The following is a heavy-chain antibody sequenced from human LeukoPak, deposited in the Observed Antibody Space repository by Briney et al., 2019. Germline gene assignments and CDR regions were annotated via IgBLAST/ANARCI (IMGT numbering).Heavy chain of an antibody. Sequence: SVKVSCKASGGTFSSYAISWVRQAPGQGLEWMGGIIPIFGTANYAQKFQGRVTMTEDTSTDTAYMELSSLRSVDTAVYFCAVSLTTGGYYGMDVWGQGTTVTVSS. V-gene: IGHV1-69*06. D-gene: IGHD1-1*01. J-gene: IGHJ6*02. CDR3: AVSLTTGGYYGMDV. CDR1: GGTFSSYA. CDR2: IIPIFGTA.